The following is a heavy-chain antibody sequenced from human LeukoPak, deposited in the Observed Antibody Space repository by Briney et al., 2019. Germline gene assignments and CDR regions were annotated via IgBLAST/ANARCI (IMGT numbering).Heavy chain of an antibody. CDR3: ARGGVLPRGFDS. Sequence: NTSETLSLTCNVSGGSISYFFWSWIRQPPGKGLEWIAYIHYSGTTNHNPSLKSRVTISLDTSKNQLSLNLTSVTAADTAVYYCARGGVLPRGFDSWGQGTLVTVSS. V-gene: IGHV4-59*01. D-gene: IGHD3-16*01. CDR2: IHYSGTT. CDR1: GGSISYFF. J-gene: IGHJ5*01.